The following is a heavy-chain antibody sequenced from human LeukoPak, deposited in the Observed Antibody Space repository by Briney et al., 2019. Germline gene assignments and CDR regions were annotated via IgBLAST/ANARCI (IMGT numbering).Heavy chain of an antibody. CDR1: GFSFSDYA. D-gene: IGHD4-11*01. CDR3: ATYSTRNAREFQS. V-gene: IGHV3-30*03. CDR2: ISNDGSNK. J-gene: IGHJ1*01. Sequence: PGGSLRLSCAASGFSFSDYAMHWVRQAPGKGLEWVVVISNDGSNKYYADSVKGRFTISRDNSKNTLYLQMNSLRAEDTAVYYCATYSTRNAREFQSWGQGTLVTVSS.